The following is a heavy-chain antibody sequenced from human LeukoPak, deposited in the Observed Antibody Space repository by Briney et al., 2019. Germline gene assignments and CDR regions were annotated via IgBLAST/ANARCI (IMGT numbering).Heavy chain of an antibody. CDR1: GGSISSGDYY. Sequence: SETLSLTCTVSGGSISSGDYYWSWIRQPPGKGLEWIGYICYSGSTYYNPSLKSRVTISVDTSKNQFSLKLSSVTAADTAVYYCARSGSKILYWYFDLWGRGTLVTVSS. V-gene: IGHV4-30-4*01. D-gene: IGHD3-3*01. J-gene: IGHJ2*01. CDR2: ICYSGST. CDR3: ARSGSKILYWYFDL.